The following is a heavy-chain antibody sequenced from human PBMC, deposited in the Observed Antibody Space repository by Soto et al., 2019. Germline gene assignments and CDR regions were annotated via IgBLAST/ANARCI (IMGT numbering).Heavy chain of an antibody. J-gene: IGHJ4*02. CDR2: IYPGDSDT. CDR3: ERLGVTVDTGTWIQ. D-gene: IGHD3-3*01. Sequence: GESLKISCKASGYRFSTYWIGWVRQRPGKGPEWMAIIYPGDSDTRENPSFQGQVTISADKSSNTVHLQWRSLKASDTAIYYCERLGVTVDTGTWIQWGQGTPVTVSS. CDR1: GYRFSTYW. V-gene: IGHV5-51*01.